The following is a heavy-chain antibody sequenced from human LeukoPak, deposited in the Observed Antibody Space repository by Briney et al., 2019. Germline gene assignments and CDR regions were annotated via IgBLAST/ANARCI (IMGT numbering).Heavy chain of an antibody. D-gene: IGHD1-1*01. V-gene: IGHV1-2*02. CDR3: ATMQLTRTE. CDR1: GYTFTGYY. J-gene: IGHJ4*02. CDR2: INPNSGDT. Sequence: ASVKVSCKASGYTFTGYYMHWVRQAPGQGPEWVGWINPNSGDTNYAQKFRGRVTMTRDTSSSTAYMELSRLRYDDTAIYYCATMQLTRTEWGQGTLVTVSS.